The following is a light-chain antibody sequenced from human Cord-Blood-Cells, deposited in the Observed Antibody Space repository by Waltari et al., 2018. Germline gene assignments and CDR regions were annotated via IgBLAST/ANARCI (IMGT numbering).Light chain of an antibody. Sequence: QSALTQPPSASGSPGQSATISWTGTSSDVGGYNYVSWYQQHPGKAPKLMIYEVSKRPSGVPDRFSGSKSGNTASLTVSGLQAEDEADYYCSSYAGSNNYVFGTGTKVTVL. CDR3: SSYAGSNNYV. CDR1: SSDVGGYNY. CDR2: EVS. V-gene: IGLV2-8*01. J-gene: IGLJ1*01.